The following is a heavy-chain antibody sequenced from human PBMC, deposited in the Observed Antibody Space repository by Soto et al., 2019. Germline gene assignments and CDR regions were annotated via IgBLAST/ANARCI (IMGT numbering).Heavy chain of an antibody. CDR2: ISRNSGTI. Sequence: EVQLVESGGGLVQPGRSLRLSCVVSGFTFDDYVMHWVRQAPGKGLEWVSGISRNSGTIEYADSVKGRFTVSRDNAKNAIYVQMDSLRAEDTALYYCVKDMGYGSSATFDYWGQGTLVTVSS. CDR3: VKDMGYGSSATFDY. D-gene: IGHD5-12*01. CDR1: GFTFDDYV. V-gene: IGHV3-9*01. J-gene: IGHJ4*02.